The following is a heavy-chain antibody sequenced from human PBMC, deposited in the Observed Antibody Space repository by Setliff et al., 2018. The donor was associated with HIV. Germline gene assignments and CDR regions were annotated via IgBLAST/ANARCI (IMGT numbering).Heavy chain of an antibody. J-gene: IGHJ3*02. CDR1: GFSFSSYT. CDR3: AKDLSGYSSSWYFAFDI. V-gene: IGHV3-30*02. D-gene: IGHD6-13*01. Sequence: GGSLRLSCEASGFSFSSYTMNWVRQAPGKGLEWVAVIWYDGSNKYYADSVKGRFTISRDNSKNTLYLQMNSLRAEDTAVYYCAKDLSGYSSSWYFAFDIWGQGTMVTVSS. CDR2: IWYDGSNK.